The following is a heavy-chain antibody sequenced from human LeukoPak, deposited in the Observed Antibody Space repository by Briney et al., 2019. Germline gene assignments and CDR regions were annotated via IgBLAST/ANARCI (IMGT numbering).Heavy chain of an antibody. CDR1: GYTFTCYD. D-gene: IGHD6-13*01. Sequence: GASVKVSCKASGYTFTCYDINWVRQATGQGLEWMGWMNPNSGNTGYAQKFQGRVTMTRNTSISTAYMELSSLRSEDTAVYYCARARPGYSSSWYRYWFDPWGQGTLVTVSS. J-gene: IGHJ5*02. CDR3: ARARPGYSSSWYRYWFDP. CDR2: MNPNSGNT. V-gene: IGHV1-8*01.